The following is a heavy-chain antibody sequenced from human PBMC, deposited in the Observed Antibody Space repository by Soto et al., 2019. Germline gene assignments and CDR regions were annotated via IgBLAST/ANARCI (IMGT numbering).Heavy chain of an antibody. J-gene: IGHJ4*01. CDR3: FVVLVATLDY. CDR1: GGSVTNSSYN. Sequence: QLQLEESGPGLVKPSETLSLTCKVSGGSVTNSSYNWGWIRQTPGKGLKWIATLYYRGTTDYNWALRSRANMHFDTSKEHFSLTLTSVTVADTAVDFCFVVLVATLDYWGHGTPVTVSS. D-gene: IGHD2-21*01. V-gene: IGHV4-39*02. CDR2: LYYRGTT.